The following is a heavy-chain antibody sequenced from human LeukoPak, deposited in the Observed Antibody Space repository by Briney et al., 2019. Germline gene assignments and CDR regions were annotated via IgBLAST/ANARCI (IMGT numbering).Heavy chain of an antibody. CDR3: VCGYSYGYPFDY. CDR2: IYSGGST. D-gene: IGHD5-18*01. CDR1: GLTVSNNY. Sequence: GGSLRLSCAASGLTVSNNYMSWVRQAPGKGLEWVSVIYSGGSTYYADSVKGRFTISRDNSKNTLYLQMNSLRAEDTAVYYCVCGYSYGYPFDYWGQGTLVTVSS. J-gene: IGHJ4*02. V-gene: IGHV3-53*01.